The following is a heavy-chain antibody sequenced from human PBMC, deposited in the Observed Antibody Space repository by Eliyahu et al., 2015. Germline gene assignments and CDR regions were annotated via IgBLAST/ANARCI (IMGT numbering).Heavy chain of an antibody. CDR2: IXPRDSDT. Sequence: EVQLVQSGAEVKKSGESLKISCKGSGYRFSTYWXGWVXQMPGKGLEWVGIIXPRDSDTRYSPSFQGQVTFSADTSISTAYLQLRSLKASDTAIYYCARHPADIAARPYYFDYWAQGTLVTVSS. J-gene: IGHJ4*02. D-gene: IGHD6-25*01. CDR1: GYRFSTYW. CDR3: ARHPADIAARPYYFDY. V-gene: IGHV5-51*01.